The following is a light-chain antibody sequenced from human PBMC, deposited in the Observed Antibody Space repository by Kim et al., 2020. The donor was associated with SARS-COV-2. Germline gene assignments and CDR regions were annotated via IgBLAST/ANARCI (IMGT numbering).Light chain of an antibody. CDR1: NNGSEK. Sequence: PGKAGRITLRGNNNGSEKVTWYQQKPGQAPVLVIYYDSDRPSGIPERFSGSNSGNTATLTISRVEAGDEADYYCQVWDSSNDHRVFGGGTQLTVL. V-gene: IGLV3-21*04. J-gene: IGLJ2*01. CDR3: QVWDSSNDHRV. CDR2: YDS.